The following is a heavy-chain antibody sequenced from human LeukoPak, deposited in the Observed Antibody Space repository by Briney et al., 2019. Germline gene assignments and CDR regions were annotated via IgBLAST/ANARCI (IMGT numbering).Heavy chain of an antibody. CDR3: ARVDY. CDR1: GFTFSSYA. V-gene: IGHV3-30-3*01. CDR2: ISYDGSNK. Sequence: PGGSLRLSCAASGFTFSSYAMHWDRQAPGKGLEWVAVISYDGSNKYYADSVKGRFTISRDNSKNTLYLQMNSLRAEDTAVYYCARVDYWGQGTLVTVSS. J-gene: IGHJ4*02.